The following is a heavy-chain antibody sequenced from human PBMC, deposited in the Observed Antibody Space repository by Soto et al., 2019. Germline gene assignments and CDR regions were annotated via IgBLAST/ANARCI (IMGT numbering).Heavy chain of an antibody. V-gene: IGHV3-23*01. CDR2: ISGSGGST. Sequence: PGGSLRLSCAASGFTFSSYAMSWVRQAPGKGLEWVSAISGSGGSTYYADSVKGRFTISRDNSKNTLYLQMNSLRAEDTAVYYCAKGDGFWSGYYTGIHFDYWGQGTLVTVSS. J-gene: IGHJ4*02. CDR3: AKGDGFWSGYYTGIHFDY. D-gene: IGHD3-3*01. CDR1: GFTFSSYA.